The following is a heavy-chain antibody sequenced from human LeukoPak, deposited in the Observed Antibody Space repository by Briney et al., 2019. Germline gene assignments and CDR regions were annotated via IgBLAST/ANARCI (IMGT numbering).Heavy chain of an antibody. CDR3: ARLGPVWVQGKDY. J-gene: IGHJ4*02. D-gene: IGHD3-10*01. CDR1: GGSISSCSYY. Sequence: SETLSLTCTVSGGSISSCSYYWGWIRQPPGKGLEWIGSIYYSGSTYYSPFPKSRVTISVATSKNQFSLKLSSVTAADTAVYYCARLGPVWVQGKDYWGQGTLVTVSS. CDR2: IYYSGST. V-gene: IGHV4-39*01.